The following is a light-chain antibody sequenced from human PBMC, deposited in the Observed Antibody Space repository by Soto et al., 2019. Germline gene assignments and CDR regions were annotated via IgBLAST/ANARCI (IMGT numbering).Light chain of an antibody. CDR2: KAS. CDR3: QQYNSYRWT. V-gene: IGKV1-5*03. Sequence: IQLTQSPSSLSASVGDRVTITCRASQGISSYLAWYQQKPGKAPKLLIYKASSLESGVPSRFSGSGSGTEFTLTISSLQPDDFATYYCQQYNSYRWTFGLGTKVDSK. J-gene: IGKJ1*01. CDR1: QGISSY.